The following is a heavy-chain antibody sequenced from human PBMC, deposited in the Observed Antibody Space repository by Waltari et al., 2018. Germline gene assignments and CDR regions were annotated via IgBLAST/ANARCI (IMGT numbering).Heavy chain of an antibody. J-gene: IGHJ2*01. CDR3: ARDLYYDSSGYSSHYWYFDL. V-gene: IGHV3-53*01. CDR2: IYSGGST. D-gene: IGHD3-22*01. CDR1: GFTVSSHY. Sequence: EVQLVESGGGLIQPGGSLRLSCAASGFTVSSHYMSWVRQAPGKGLEWVSVIYSGGSTYYADSVKGRFTISRDNSKNTLYLQMNSLRAEDTAVYYCARDLYYDSSGYSSHYWYFDLWGRGTLVTVSS.